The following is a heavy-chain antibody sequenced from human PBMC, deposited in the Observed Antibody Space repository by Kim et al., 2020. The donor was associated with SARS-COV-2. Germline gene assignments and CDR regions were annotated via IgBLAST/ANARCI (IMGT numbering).Heavy chain of an antibody. V-gene: IGHV3-21*01. Sequence: GGSLRLSCAASGFTFSSYSMNWVRQAPGKGLEWVSSISSSSSYIYYADSVKGRFTISRDNAKNSLYLQMNSLRAEDTAVYYCARDQGSGYWLGGEIDYWGQGTLVTVSS. CDR1: GFTFSSYS. D-gene: IGHD3-22*01. CDR3: ARDQGSGYWLGGEIDY. J-gene: IGHJ4*02. CDR2: ISSSSSYI.